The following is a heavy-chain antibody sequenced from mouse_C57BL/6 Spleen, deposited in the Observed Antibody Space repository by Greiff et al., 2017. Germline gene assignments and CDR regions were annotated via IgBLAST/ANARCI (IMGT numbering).Heavy chain of an antibody. Sequence: EVKVVESGGGLVQPGGSLSLSCAASGFTFTDYYMSWVRQPPGKALEWLGFIRNNANGYTTEYSASVKGRFTISRDNSHNILDLQMNALRTEDSATYYCARYDWFAYWGQGTLVTVSA. CDR3: ARYDWFAY. J-gene: IGHJ3*01. CDR1: GFTFTDYY. CDR2: IRNNANGYTT. V-gene: IGHV7-3*01.